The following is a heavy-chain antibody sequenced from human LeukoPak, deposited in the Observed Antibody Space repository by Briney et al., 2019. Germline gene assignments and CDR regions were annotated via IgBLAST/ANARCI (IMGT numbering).Heavy chain of an antibody. V-gene: IGHV3-7*01. J-gene: IGHJ5*02. CDR2: MKLDGSEE. CDR3: ARWARYCSSGSCYSWFDP. CDR1: GFTFRSYW. D-gene: IGHD2-15*01. Sequence: GGSLRLSCAASGFTFRSYWMSWVRQAPGKGLEWVANMKLDGSEEYYVDSVKGRFTISGDNAKNSLYLQMSSLRVDDTAVYYCARWARYCSSGSCYSWFDPWGQGTLVTVSS.